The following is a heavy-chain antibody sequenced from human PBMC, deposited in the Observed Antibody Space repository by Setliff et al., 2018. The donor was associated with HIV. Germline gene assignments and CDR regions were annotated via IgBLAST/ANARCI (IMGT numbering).Heavy chain of an antibody. D-gene: IGHD3-10*01. CDR2: INSDGSST. J-gene: IGHJ6*03. CDR1: GFTLSNYW. Sequence: GGSLRLSCAASGFTLSNYWMHWVRQAPGKGLVWVSRINSDGSSTSYADSVKGRFTISRDNAKNTLYLQMNSLRAEDTAVYYCARSGLYYYYMAVWGKGTTVTVSS. CDR3: ARSGLYYYYMAV. V-gene: IGHV3-74*01.